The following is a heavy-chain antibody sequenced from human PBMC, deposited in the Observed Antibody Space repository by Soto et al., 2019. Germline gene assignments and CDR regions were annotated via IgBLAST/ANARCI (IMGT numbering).Heavy chain of an antibody. V-gene: IGHV2-5*02. CDR2: IYWDDDK. CDR3: AHRCFPRGLGY. D-gene: IGHD3-10*01. Sequence: QITLTESGPTLVKPTQTLTLTCTFSGLSLSPSGVGVGWIRQPPGKALEWLALIYWDDDKRYSPSLKSTLTITKDTSKNQVVLTMANMDPVDTATYYCAHRCFPRGLGYWGQGTLFTVSS. CDR1: GLSLSPSGVG. J-gene: IGHJ4*02.